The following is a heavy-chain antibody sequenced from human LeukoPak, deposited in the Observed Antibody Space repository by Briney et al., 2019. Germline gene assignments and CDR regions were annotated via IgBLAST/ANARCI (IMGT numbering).Heavy chain of an antibody. V-gene: IGHV4-61*08. Sequence: PSETLSLTCTVSGGSISSGDYYWSWIRQPPGKGLEWIGYIYYSGSTYYNPSLKSRFTISVDTSKNQFSLKVSSVTAADTAVYYCGRVNYYHYYMDVWGKGTTVTVSS. CDR3: GRVNYYHYYMDV. CDR1: GGSISSGDYY. CDR2: IYYSGST. J-gene: IGHJ6*03.